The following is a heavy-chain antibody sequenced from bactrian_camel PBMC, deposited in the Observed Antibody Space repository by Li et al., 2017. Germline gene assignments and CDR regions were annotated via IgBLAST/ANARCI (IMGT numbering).Heavy chain of an antibody. CDR3: VKIKLNGWWSEMED. CDR1: GYTYC. D-gene: IGHD1*01. Sequence: EVQLVESGGGLVQAGGSLRLSCAASGYTYCMGWFRQVPDKAREGVAAIEPGDGSTYYADAVKGRFTISRDNAKNTLYLQLNSLNTEDTAIYSCVKIKLNGWWSEMEDWGQGTQVTVS. V-gene: IGHV3S31*01. J-gene: IGHJ4*01. CDR2: IEPGDGST.